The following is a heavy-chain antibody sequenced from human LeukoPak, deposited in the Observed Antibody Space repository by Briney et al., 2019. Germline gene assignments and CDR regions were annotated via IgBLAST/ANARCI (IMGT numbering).Heavy chain of an antibody. D-gene: IGHD6-19*01. CDR2: ISYDGSSK. Sequence: PGGSLRLSCAASGFTFSSYAMHWVRQAPGKGLEWVAVISYDGSSKYYADSVKDRFTISRDNSKSTLYLQMNSLRAEDTAVYYCARDFLQWLVLSGVVYWGQGTLVTVSS. CDR1: GFTFSSYA. CDR3: ARDFLQWLVLSGVVY. V-gene: IGHV3-30*04. J-gene: IGHJ4*02.